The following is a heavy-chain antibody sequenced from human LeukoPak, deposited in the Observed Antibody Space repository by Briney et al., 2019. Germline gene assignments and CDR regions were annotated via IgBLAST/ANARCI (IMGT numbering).Heavy chain of an antibody. D-gene: IGHD2-2*01. V-gene: IGHV4-59*01. CDR3: ARGIPAANRHYYMDV. J-gene: IGHJ6*03. CDR1: GGSISSYY. CDR2: IYYSGST. Sequence: SETLSLTYTVSGGSISSYYWSWIRQPPGKGLEWIGYIYYSGSTNYNPSLKSRVTISVDTSKNQFSLKLSSVTAADTAVYYCARGIPAANRHYYMDVWGKGTTVTVSS.